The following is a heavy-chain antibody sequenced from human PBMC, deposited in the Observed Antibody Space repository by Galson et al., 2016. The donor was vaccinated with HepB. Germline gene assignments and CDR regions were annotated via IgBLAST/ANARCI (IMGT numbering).Heavy chain of an antibody. D-gene: IGHD4-17*01. CDR2: ISTHDDKT. CDR3: ASGDGYFDY. Sequence: WVRQAPGQGLEWMGWISTHDDKTSYAQKFQGRVTMTTDTSTNTAYMELRSLRSDDTAVYYCASGDGYFDYWGQGTLVTVSS. J-gene: IGHJ4*02. V-gene: IGHV1-18*01.